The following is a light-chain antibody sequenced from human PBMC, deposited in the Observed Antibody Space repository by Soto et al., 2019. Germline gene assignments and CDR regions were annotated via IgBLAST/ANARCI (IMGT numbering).Light chain of an antibody. Sequence: VVLTQSPATLSVSPGERATLSCRASQSISTNLAWFQQKPGQAPRLLIYDASTRATGIPARFRGSGSGTEFSLIISSLQSEDVAVYYCQQYHNWWTFEQGTKVE. J-gene: IGKJ1*01. V-gene: IGKV3-15*01. CDR2: DAS. CDR3: QQYHNWWT. CDR1: QSISTN.